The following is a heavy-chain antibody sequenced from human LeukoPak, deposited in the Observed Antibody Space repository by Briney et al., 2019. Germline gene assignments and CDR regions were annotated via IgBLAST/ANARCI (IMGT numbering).Heavy chain of an antibody. J-gene: IGHJ5*02. CDR3: ARHELGSSGWQPDWFDP. CDR1: GGSISSSNW. V-gene: IGHV4-4*02. D-gene: IGHD6-19*01. CDR2: IYHSGST. Sequence: PSGTLSLTCAVSGGSISSSNWWSWVRQPPGKGLEWIGEIYHSGSTNYNPSLKSRVTIAVDTSKNQFSLKLTSVTAADTSLYYCARHELGSSGWQPDWFDPWGQGTLVTVSS.